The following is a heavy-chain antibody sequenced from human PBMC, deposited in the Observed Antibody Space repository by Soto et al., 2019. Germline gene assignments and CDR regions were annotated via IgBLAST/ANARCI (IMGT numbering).Heavy chain of an antibody. Sequence: EVQLLESGGGLVQPGGSLRLSCAASGFTFSSYAMSWVRQAPGKGLEWVSVISGSGGSTYYADSVKGRFTISRDNSKNTLYLQMNIVRAEDTAVYYCAKDSGYDTLYYFDYWGQGTLVTVSS. CDR1: GFTFSSYA. J-gene: IGHJ4*02. V-gene: IGHV3-23*01. CDR3: AKDSGYDTLYYFDY. CDR2: ISGSGGST. D-gene: IGHD5-12*01.